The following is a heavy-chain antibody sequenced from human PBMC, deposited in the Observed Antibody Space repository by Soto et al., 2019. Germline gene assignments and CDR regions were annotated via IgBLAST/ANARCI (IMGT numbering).Heavy chain of an antibody. Sequence: EAQLVESEGSLVQPGRSLRLSCAASGFTFDDHAMHWVRQVPGKGLEWVSAVSWNSANIGYADSVKGRFTISRDNAKSSLYLQMNSLRPEDTALYYCARDLLGGEHPFYNNMDVWGQGTTVTVSS. CDR1: GFTFDDHA. V-gene: IGHV3-9*01. CDR2: VSWNSANI. D-gene: IGHD1-1*01. CDR3: ARDLLGGEHPFYNNMDV. J-gene: IGHJ6*02.